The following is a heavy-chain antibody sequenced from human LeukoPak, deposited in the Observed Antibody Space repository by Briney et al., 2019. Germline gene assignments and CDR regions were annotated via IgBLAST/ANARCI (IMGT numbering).Heavy chain of an antibody. D-gene: IGHD4-17*01. CDR3: ARDFYGDFSKFDY. J-gene: IGHJ4*02. CDR1: GFTFSSYG. V-gene: IGHV3-33*01. Sequence: GRSLRLSCAASGFTFSSYGMHWVRQAPGKGLEWVAFIWYDGSDKNYADSVKGRFTISRDNSKNTPYLQMNSLRAEDAAVYYCARDFYGDFSKFDYWGQGTLVTVSS. CDR2: IWYDGSDK.